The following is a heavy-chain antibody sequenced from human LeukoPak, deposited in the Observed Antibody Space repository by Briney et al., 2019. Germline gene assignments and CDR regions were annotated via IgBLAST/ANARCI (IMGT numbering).Heavy chain of an antibody. Sequence: GRSLRLSCAASGFTFSSYAMHWVRQAPGKGLEWVAVISYDGSNKYYADSVKGRFTISRDNSKNTLYLQMDSLRAEDTAVYYCARSSSSYQYYYYYMDVWGKGTTVTVSS. V-gene: IGHV3-30-3*01. D-gene: IGHD6-6*01. CDR3: ARSSSSYQYYYYYMDV. CDR2: ISYDGSNK. CDR1: GFTFSSYA. J-gene: IGHJ6*03.